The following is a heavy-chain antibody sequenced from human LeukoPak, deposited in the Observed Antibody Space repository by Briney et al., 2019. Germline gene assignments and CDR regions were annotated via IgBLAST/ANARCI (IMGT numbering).Heavy chain of an antibody. D-gene: IGHD6-13*01. J-gene: IGHJ4*02. V-gene: IGHV4-39*07. CDR2: LSYGGST. Sequence: PSETLSLTCTVSGGSISSNSYFWGWVRQSPGTGLEWIGSLSYGGSTHYNPSLKSRVTMSLDTSKNHFSLNLSSVTAADTAVYYCVRDGTSITASPTDFGYWGQGTLVTVSS. CDR1: GGSISSNSYF. CDR3: VRDGTSITASPTDFGY.